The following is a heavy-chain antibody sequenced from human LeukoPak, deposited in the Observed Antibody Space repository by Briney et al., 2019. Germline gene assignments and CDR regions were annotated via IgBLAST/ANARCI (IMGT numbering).Heavy chain of an antibody. CDR1: GFSVNNNY. D-gene: IGHD3-10*01. Sequence: GGSLRLSCAASGFSVNNNYMCWVRQATGKGLEWVSLMDNFGFKHYADSVEGRVTISRDSSRDTVYLQLNSLRAEDTAVYYCAGGRYYGSGSRPGYIEHWGQGTLVTVSS. J-gene: IGHJ4*02. CDR2: MDNFGFK. V-gene: IGHV3-53*01. CDR3: AGGRYYGSGSRPGYIEH.